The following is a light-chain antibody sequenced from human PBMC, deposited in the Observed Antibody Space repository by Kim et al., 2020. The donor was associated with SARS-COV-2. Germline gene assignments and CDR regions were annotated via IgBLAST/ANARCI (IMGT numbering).Light chain of an antibody. J-gene: IGLJ2*01. CDR1: KLGDKY. V-gene: IGLV3-1*01. Sequence: SYELTQPHSVSVSPGQTASITCSGDKLGDKYACWYQQKPGQSPVLVIYQDSKRPSGIPERFSGSHSGNTATLTISGTQAMDEADYYCQAWDSSNVVFGGGTQLTVL. CDR2: QDS. CDR3: QAWDSSNVV.